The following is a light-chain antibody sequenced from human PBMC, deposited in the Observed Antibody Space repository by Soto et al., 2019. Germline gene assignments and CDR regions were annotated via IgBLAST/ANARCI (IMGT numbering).Light chain of an antibody. V-gene: IGKV1-27*01. CDR1: QGIRYY. CDR3: QKYNNAPPP. Sequence: DIQMTQSPSSLSASVGDRVTFACRASQGIRYYLAWYQQKPGKVPRFLIYDASTLQSGVPSRFSGSGSGTNFTLTVSSLQPEDVATYYGQKYNNAPPPFGQGTRLEIK. J-gene: IGKJ5*01. CDR2: DAS.